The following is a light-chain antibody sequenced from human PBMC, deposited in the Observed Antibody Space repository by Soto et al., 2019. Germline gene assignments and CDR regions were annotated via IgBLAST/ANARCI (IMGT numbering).Light chain of an antibody. CDR1: SSDIGGYDY. V-gene: IGLV2-14*01. CDR3: SSYTSNSTLLV. Sequence: QSALTQPASVSGSPGQSITISCTGTSSDIGGYDYVAWYQQYPGKVPKLMIYDVTNRASGVPSRFSASKSGDTASLTIAGLQAEDEADYYCSSYTSNSTLLVFCRGTKLTVL. J-gene: IGLJ2*01. CDR2: DVT.